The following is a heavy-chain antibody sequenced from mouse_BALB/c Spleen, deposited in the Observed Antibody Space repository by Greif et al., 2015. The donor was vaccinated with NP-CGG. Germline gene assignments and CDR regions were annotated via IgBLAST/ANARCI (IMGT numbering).Heavy chain of an antibody. D-gene: IGHD2-4*01. Sequence: VKLVESGPGLVAPSQSLSITCTVSGFSLTSYGVHWVRQPPGKGLEWLGVIWAGGSTNYNSALMSRLSISKDNSESQVFLKMNRLQTDDTAMYYCARDSLYDYDKVMDYWGQGTSVTVSS. CDR2: IWAGGST. CDR1: GFSLTSYG. J-gene: IGHJ4*01. V-gene: IGHV2-9*02. CDR3: ARDSLYDYDKVMDY.